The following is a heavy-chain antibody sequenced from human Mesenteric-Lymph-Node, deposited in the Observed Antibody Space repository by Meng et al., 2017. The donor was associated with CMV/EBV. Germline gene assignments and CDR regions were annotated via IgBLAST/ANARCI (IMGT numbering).Heavy chain of an antibody. V-gene: IGHV3-74*01. CDR3: AKVRLVRYCSGGSCYFDY. CDR2: INSDGSST. J-gene: IGHJ4*02. Sequence: GGSLRLSCAASGFTFSSYWMHWVRQAPGKGLVWVSRINSDGSSTSYGDSVKGRFTIPRDNAKNTLYLEMKSLRAEDTAVYYCAKVRLVRYCSGGSCYFDYWGQGTLVTVSS. D-gene: IGHD2-15*01. CDR1: GFTFSSYW.